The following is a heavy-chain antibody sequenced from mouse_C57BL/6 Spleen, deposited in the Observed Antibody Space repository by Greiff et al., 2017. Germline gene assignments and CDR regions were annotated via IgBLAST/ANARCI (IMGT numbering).Heavy chain of an antibody. CDR1: GYTFTSYW. V-gene: IGHV1-69*01. CDR2: IDPSDSYT. J-gene: IGHJ1*03. CDR3: AIYYYGSSYVYFDV. Sequence: VQLQQSGAELVMPGASVKLSCKASGYTFTSYWMHWVKQRPGQGLEWIGEIDPSDSYTNYNQKFKGKSTLTVDKSSSTAYMQLSSLTSEDSAVYYCAIYYYGSSYVYFDVWGTGTTVTVSS. D-gene: IGHD1-1*01.